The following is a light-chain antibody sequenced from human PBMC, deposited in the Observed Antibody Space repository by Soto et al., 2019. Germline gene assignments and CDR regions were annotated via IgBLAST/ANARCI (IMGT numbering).Light chain of an antibody. CDR3: QQRSSWPFLWT. J-gene: IGKJ4*01. CDR1: QSVGTS. V-gene: IGKV3-11*01. CDR2: DAF. Sequence: EIVLTQSPATLSSSPGERATLSCRASQSVGTSVAWYQQKPGQAPRLLIYDAFNRATGIPARFSGSGSGTDFTLTISSLEPADFAVYYCQQRSSWPFLWTFAGGTKVEIK.